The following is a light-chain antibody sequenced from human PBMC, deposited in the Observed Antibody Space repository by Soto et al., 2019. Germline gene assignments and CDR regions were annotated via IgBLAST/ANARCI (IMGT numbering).Light chain of an antibody. Sequence: QSVLTQPASVSGSPGQSINISCTGTSSDFGGYNYVSWYQHHPGKAPKLIIYDVSNRPSGVSNPFSGSKSGNTASLTISGLQPEDEADYYCSSYTTSNTRQIVCGTGTKVTVL. CDR1: SSDFGGYNY. CDR2: DVS. V-gene: IGLV2-14*03. CDR3: SSYTTSNTRQIV. J-gene: IGLJ1*01.